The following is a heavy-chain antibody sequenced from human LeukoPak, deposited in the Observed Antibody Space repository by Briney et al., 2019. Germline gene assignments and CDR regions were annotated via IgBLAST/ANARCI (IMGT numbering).Heavy chain of an antibody. J-gene: IGHJ3*02. CDR1: GFTFSNYW. D-gene: IGHD6-6*01. CDR2: IKQDGSEK. CDR3: ARVYSSSSGKNAFDI. Sequence: HPGGSLRLSCAASGFTFSNYWMSWVRQAPGKGLEWVANIKQDGSEKDYVDSVKGQFTISRDNAKNSLFLQVNSLRAEDTAVYYCARVYSSSSGKNAFDIWGQGTMVTVSS. V-gene: IGHV3-7*03.